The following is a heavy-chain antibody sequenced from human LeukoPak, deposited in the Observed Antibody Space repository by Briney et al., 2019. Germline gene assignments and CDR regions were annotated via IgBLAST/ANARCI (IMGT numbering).Heavy chain of an antibody. CDR3: ARETTGSDY. V-gene: IGHV1-8*01. J-gene: IGHJ4*02. CDR2: MNPNSGGT. Sequence: GASVKVSCKASGYTFTTYDINWVRQAPGQGLEWVAWMNPNSGGTVYAQKFQGRVTLARDTSIGTAYMELNSLRSEDTAVYYCARETTGSDYWGQGTLVTVSS. CDR1: GYTFTTYD. D-gene: IGHD4-17*01.